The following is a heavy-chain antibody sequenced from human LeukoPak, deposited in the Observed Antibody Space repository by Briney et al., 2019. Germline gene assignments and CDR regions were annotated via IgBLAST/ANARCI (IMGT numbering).Heavy chain of an antibody. CDR3: ARDESDCSGGSCYSGYYYYYYMDV. CDR1: GGSISSHY. V-gene: IGHV4-59*11. J-gene: IGHJ6*03. Sequence: PSETLSLTCTVSGGSISSHYWSWIRQSPGKGLEWIGYIYYSGSTYYNPSLKSRVTISVDTSKNQFSLKLSSVTAADTAVYYCARDESDCSGGSCYSGYYYYYYMDVWGKGTTVTVSS. CDR2: IYYSGST. D-gene: IGHD2-15*01.